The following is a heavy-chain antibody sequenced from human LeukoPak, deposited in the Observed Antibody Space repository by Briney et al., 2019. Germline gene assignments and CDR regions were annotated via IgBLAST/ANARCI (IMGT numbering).Heavy chain of an antibody. D-gene: IGHD3-16*02. CDR1: GYRFTGCY. V-gene: IGHV1-2*02. CDR3: ARQQEVSGYFDY. CDR2: INPKSGVT. Sequence: ASVTVSCKASGYRFTGCYMHWVRQAPGQGLEWMGWINPKSGVTNYAQNFQGSVSMTRDTSISTAYMELSRLRSDDTAVYYCARQQEVSGYFDYWGQGTLVTVSS. J-gene: IGHJ4*02.